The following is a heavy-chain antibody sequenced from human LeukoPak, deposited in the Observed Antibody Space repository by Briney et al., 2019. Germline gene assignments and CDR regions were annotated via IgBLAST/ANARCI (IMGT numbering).Heavy chain of an antibody. CDR2: INPNSGGT. CDR1: GYTFAGYD. Sequence: ASVKVSCKASGYTFAGYDMHWVRQAPGQGLEWIGWINPNSGGTNYAQKFQGRVTMTRDTSISTAYMELSRLRSDDTAVYYCAREEQQLVYTDYWGQGTLVTVSS. J-gene: IGHJ4*02. D-gene: IGHD6-13*01. V-gene: IGHV1-2*02. CDR3: AREEQQLVYTDY.